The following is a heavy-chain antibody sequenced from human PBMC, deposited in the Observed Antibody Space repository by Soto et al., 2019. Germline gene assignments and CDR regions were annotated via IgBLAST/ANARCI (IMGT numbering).Heavy chain of an antibody. CDR3: ARLTHGALDH. CDR1: GYSFTSYW. J-gene: IGHJ5*02. Sequence: GESLKISCKGSGYSFTSYWIAWVRQMPGKGLEWVGIIYPGDSDTRYNQPFQGQVTISADKSTTAYLQWTTLKASDTAMFFCARLTHGALDHWGQGTLVTFSS. CDR2: IYPGDSDT. D-gene: IGHD3-10*01. V-gene: IGHV5-51*01.